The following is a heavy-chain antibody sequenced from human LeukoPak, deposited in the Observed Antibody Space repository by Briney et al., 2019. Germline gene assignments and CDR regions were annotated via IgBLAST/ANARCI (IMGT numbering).Heavy chain of an antibody. Sequence: GGSLRLSCAASGFTFSDYYMSWIRQAPGKGLEWVSYISSSGSTIYYADSVKGRFTISRDNAKNSLYLQMNSLRAEDTAVYYCARDRYCSSTSCLDYWGQGTLVPVSS. CDR2: ISSSGSTI. CDR3: ARDRYCSSTSCLDY. J-gene: IGHJ4*02. V-gene: IGHV3-11*01. CDR1: GFTFSDYY. D-gene: IGHD2-2*01.